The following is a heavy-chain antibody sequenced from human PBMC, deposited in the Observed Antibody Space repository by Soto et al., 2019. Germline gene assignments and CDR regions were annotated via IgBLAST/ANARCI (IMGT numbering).Heavy chain of an antibody. Sequence: SETLSLTCNVTGGSINTAAYYWSWIRQVPGKGLEWIGYIFYSGSAYYHPSLKSRASISVDRSKNQFSLKVNSVTAADTAVYYCARPLRTGVLKFDSWGQGTLVTVYS. CDR3: ARPLRTGVLKFDS. CDR1: GGSINTAAYY. D-gene: IGHD1-1*01. V-gene: IGHV4-31*03. J-gene: IGHJ4*02. CDR2: IFYSGSA.